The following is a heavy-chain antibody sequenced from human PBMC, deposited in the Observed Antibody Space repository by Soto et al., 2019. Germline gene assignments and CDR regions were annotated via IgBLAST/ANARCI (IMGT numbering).Heavy chain of an antibody. V-gene: IGHV1-46*01. CDR1: GYTFTTYY. Sequence: QVQLVQSGAEVKKPGASVKVSCKASGYTFTTYYMHWVRQAPGQGLEWMGIINPSGGSTSYPQKFQGRVNMTRDTSTSTVYMELSSLRSEDTAFYYCARRETNFGEDAFDIWGQGTMVTVSS. CDR3: ARRETNFGEDAFDI. D-gene: IGHD3-16*01. J-gene: IGHJ3*02. CDR2: INPSGGST.